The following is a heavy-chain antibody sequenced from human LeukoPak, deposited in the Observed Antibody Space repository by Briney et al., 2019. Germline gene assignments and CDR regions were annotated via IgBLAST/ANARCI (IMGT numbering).Heavy chain of an antibody. CDR3: TLNPKYYFDY. CDR2: ISGSGGST. CDR1: GFTFSSYA. J-gene: IGHJ4*02. Sequence: GGSLRLSCAASGFTFSSYAMSWVRQAPGKGLEWVSAISGSGGSTYYADSVKGRFTISRDNSKNTLYLHMNSLRAEDTAVYYCTLNPKYYFDYWGQGTLVTVSS. V-gene: IGHV3-23*01.